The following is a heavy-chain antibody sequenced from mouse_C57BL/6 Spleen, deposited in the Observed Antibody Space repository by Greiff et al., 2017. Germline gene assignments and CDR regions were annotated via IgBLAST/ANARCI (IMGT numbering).Heavy chain of an antibody. V-gene: IGHV5-17*01. D-gene: IGHD3-2*02. CDR3: ARKGSSGYVYAMDY. CDR1: GFTFSDYG. Sequence: EVHLVESGGGLVKPGGSLKLSCAASGFTFSDYGMHWVRQAPEKGLEWVAYISSGSSTIYYADTVKGRFTISRDNAKNTLFLQMTSLRSEDTAMYDGARKGSSGYVYAMDYWGQGTSVTVSS. CDR2: ISSGSSTI. J-gene: IGHJ4*01.